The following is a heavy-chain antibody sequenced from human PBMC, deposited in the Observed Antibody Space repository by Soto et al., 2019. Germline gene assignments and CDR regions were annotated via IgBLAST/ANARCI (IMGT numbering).Heavy chain of an antibody. D-gene: IGHD3-9*01. J-gene: IGHJ5*02. V-gene: IGHV4-59*01. CDR3: ARDYYDILTGYYNWFDP. CDR1: GGSISSYY. Sequence: PSETLSLTCTVSGGSISSYYWSWIRQPPGKGLEWIGYIYYSGSTNYNPSLKSRVTISVDTSKNQFSLKLSSVTAADTAVYYCARDYYDILTGYYNWFDPWGQGTLVTVSS. CDR2: IYYSGST.